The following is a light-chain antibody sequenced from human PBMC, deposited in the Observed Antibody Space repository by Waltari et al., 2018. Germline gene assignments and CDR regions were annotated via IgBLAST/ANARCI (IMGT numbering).Light chain of an antibody. CDR1: QSVSRA. J-gene: IGKJ1*01. V-gene: IGKV3-20*01. CDR2: GAS. Sequence: EIGLTQSPGSLPWSPGERVTLPCRPSQSVSRALAWYQQKPGQAPRLLIFGASNRATGIPDRFSGSGSETDFSLTISRLEPEDFAVYYCQHYVRLPATFGRGTKVEIK. CDR3: QHYVRLPAT.